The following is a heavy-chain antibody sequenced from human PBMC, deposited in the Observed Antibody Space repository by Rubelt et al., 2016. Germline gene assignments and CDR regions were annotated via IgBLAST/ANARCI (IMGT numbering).Heavy chain of an antibody. CDR3: ARDLPPFRRYNWNFPLDY. CDR2: ISAYNGNT. Sequence: QVQLVQSGAEVKKPGASVKVSCKASGYTFTSYGISWVRQAPGQGLEWMGWISAYNGNTTYAQKLQGRGTMTTDTSTSTAYRERRSLRSDDTAVYYCARDLPPFRRYNWNFPLDYWGQGTLVTVSS. J-gene: IGHJ4*02. CDR1: GYTFTSYG. V-gene: IGHV1-18*01. D-gene: IGHD1-7*01.